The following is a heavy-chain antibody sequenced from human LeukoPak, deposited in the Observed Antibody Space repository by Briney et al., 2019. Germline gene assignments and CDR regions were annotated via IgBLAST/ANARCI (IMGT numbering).Heavy chain of an antibody. Sequence: ASVKVSCKAPGYXFTGHDIHWVRQAPGQGLEWMGIINPSGGSTSYAQKFQGRVTMTRDTSTSTVYMELSSLRSEDTAVYYCARSHSYYYDSSGYYSDYWGQGTLVTVSS. J-gene: IGHJ4*02. D-gene: IGHD3-22*01. CDR3: ARSHSYYYDSSGYYSDY. CDR1: GYXFTGHD. V-gene: IGHV1-46*01. CDR2: INPSGGST.